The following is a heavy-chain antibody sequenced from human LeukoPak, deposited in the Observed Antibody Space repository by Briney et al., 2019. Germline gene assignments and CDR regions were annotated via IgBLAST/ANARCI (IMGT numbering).Heavy chain of an antibody. CDR2: ISGSGGST. J-gene: IGHJ6*02. CDR1: GFTFGSYA. D-gene: IGHD2-2*01. V-gene: IGHV3-23*01. Sequence: GGSLRLSCAASGFTFGSYAMSWVRQAPGKGLEWVSAISGSGGSTYYADSVKGRFTISRDNSKNTLYLQMNSLRAEDTAVYYCAKFGVPAVLDYYYGMDVWGQGTTVTVSS. CDR3: AKFGVPAVLDYYYGMDV.